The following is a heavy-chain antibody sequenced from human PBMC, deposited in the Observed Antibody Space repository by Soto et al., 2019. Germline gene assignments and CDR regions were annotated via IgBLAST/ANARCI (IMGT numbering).Heavy chain of an antibody. D-gene: IGHD4-17*01. CDR2: ISAYNGNT. J-gene: IGHJ4*02. V-gene: IGHV1-18*01. Sequence: GASVKVSCKASGYTFTIYCISWVRQAPGQGLEWMGWISAYNGNTNYAQKLQGGVTMTTDTSTSTAYMELRSLRSDDTAVYYCARVPESYGDYQPYYFDYWGQGTLVTVSS. CDR3: ARVPESYGDYQPYYFDY. CDR1: GYTFTIYC.